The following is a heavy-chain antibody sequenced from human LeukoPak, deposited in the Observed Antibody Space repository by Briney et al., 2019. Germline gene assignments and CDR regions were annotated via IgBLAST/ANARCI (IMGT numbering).Heavy chain of an antibody. CDR2: ISTFNGYT. J-gene: IGHJ3*02. CDR1: GYTFISFA. V-gene: IGHV1-18*01. Sequence: GASVKVSCKASGYTFISFAISRVRQAPGQGLEWVGWISTFNGYTNSAPKLQGRVTMTTDTSTNTAYMELRNLRSDDTAVYYCARLRSIGASGHDASDTWGQGTMVTVSS. CDR3: ARLRSIGASGHDASDT. D-gene: IGHD6-13*01.